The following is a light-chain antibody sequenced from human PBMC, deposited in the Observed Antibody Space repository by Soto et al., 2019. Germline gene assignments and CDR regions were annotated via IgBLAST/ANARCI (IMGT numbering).Light chain of an antibody. CDR2: SNN. CDR3: AAGDDSLNGAG. J-gene: IGLJ7*01. V-gene: IGLV1-44*01. Sequence: QSVLTQPPSASGTPGQRVTISCSGSSSNIGSNSGNWFQQLPGTAHKLLSDSNNQRPSGVPDRISVAKSGTSASLAISGRQSEDEADYYWAAGDDSLNGAGFGGGTQLTVL. CDR1: SSNIGSNS.